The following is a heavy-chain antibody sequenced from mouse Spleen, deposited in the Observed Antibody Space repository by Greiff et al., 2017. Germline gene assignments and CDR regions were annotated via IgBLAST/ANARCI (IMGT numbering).Heavy chain of an antibody. CDR1: GYAFTSYN. CDR3: ARAYYYGSSNWYFDV. D-gene: IGHD1-1*01. J-gene: IGHJ1*01. CDR2: IDPYNGGT. V-gene: IGHV1S135*01. Sequence: VQLQQSGPELVKPGASVKVSCKASGYAFTSYNMYWVKQSHGKSLEWIGYIDPYNGGTSYNQKFKGKATLTVDKSSSTAYMHLNSLTSEDSAVYDCARAYYYGSSNWYFDVWGAGTTVTVSS.